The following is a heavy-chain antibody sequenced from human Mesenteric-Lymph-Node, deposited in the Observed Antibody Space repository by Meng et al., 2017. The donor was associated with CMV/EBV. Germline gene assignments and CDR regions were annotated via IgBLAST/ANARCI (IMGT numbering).Heavy chain of an antibody. CDR2: MNPNSGNT. Sequence: QEQLVQSGAEVKKPGASVKVSCKASRYTFTSFDINWVRQATGQGPEWMGWMNPNSGNTGYAQKFQGRVTLTRDTSISTAYMELSSLRSEDTAVYYCARGPSYSSGFPDCWGQGTLVTVSS. D-gene: IGHD6-19*01. V-gene: IGHV1-8*02. CDR1: RYTFTSFD. CDR3: ARGPSYSSGFPDC. J-gene: IGHJ4*02.